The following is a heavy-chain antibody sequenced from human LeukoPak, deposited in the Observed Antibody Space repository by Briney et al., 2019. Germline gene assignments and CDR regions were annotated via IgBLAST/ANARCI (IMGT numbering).Heavy chain of an antibody. J-gene: IGHJ4*02. Sequence: SETLSLTCTVSGGSISSGDYYWSWLRQPPGKGLEWIGYIYYSGSTYYNPSLKSRVTISVDTSKNQFSLKLSSVTAADTAVYYCARVWIYYDSSGSNQYYFDYRGQGTLVTSPQ. D-gene: IGHD3-22*01. CDR2: IYYSGST. CDR1: GGSISSGDYY. CDR3: ARVWIYYDSSGSNQYYFDY. V-gene: IGHV4-30-4*01.